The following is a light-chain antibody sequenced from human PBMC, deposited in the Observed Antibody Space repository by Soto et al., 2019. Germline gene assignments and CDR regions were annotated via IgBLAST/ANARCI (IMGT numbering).Light chain of an antibody. V-gene: IGKV3-11*01. CDR3: QQRSDCPWT. CDR1: ESVTTY. Sequence: EIVLTQSPATLSLSPGERGTLSCRASESVTTYLAWYQQKPGQAPRLLVYDVSNRATGIPARFSGGGSGTDCTLTISNLEPEDFAVYYCQQRSDCPWTFCQGTKVEIK. J-gene: IGKJ1*01. CDR2: DVS.